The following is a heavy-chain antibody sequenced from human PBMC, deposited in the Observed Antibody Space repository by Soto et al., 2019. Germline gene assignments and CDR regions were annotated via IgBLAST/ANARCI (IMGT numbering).Heavy chain of an antibody. CDR2: IWYDGSNK. J-gene: IGHJ6*03. Sequence: GGSLRLSCAASGFTFSSYGMHWVRQAPGKGLEWVAVIWYDGSNKYYADSVKGRFTISRDNSKNTLYLQMNSLRAEDTAVYYCARGHIAVAGPADYYMDVWGKGTTVTVSS. D-gene: IGHD6-19*01. CDR3: ARGHIAVAGPADYYMDV. V-gene: IGHV3-33*01. CDR1: GFTFSSYG.